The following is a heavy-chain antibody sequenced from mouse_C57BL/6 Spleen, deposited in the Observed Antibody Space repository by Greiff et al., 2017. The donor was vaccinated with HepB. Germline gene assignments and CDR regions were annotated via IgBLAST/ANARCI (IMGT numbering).Heavy chain of an antibody. D-gene: IGHD4-1*01. CDR3: ARPANWDVYFDY. CDR1: GFTFSDYG. CDR2: ISSGSSTI. V-gene: IGHV5-17*01. J-gene: IGHJ2*01. Sequence: EVMLVESGGGLVKPGGSLKLSCAASGFTFSDYGMHWVRQAPEKGLEWVAYISSGSSTIYYADTVKGRFTISRDNAKNTLFLQMTSLRSEDTAMYYCARPANWDVYFDYWGQGTTLTVSS.